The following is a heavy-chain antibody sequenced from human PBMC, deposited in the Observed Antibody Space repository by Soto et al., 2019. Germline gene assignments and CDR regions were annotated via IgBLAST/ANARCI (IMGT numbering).Heavy chain of an antibody. D-gene: IGHD3-16*02. CDR1: GFTFSSYA. J-gene: IGHJ4*02. CDR3: AKDSEITFGGVIVSSVDY. V-gene: IGHV3-23*01. CDR2: ISGSGGST. Sequence: GGSLRLSCAASGFTFSSYAMSWVRQAPGKGLEWVSAISGSGGSTYYADSVKGRFTSSRDNSKNTLYLQMNSLRAEDTAVYYCAKDSEITFGGVIVSSVDYWGQGTLVTVSS.